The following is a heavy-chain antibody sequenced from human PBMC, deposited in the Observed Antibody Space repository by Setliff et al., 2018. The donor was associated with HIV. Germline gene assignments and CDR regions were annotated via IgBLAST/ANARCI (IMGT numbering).Heavy chain of an antibody. CDR2: IGSSSSYI. J-gene: IGHJ3*02. CDR3: ARVEPGGSQAFDI. Sequence: KPGGSLRLSCAASGFTFSSYSMNWVRQAPGKGLEWVSPIGSSSSYIYYADSVKGRFTISRDNAKNSLYLQMNSLRAEDTAVYYCARVEPGGSQAFDIWGQGTMVTVSS. V-gene: IGHV3-21*01. D-gene: IGHD3-10*01. CDR1: GFTFSSYS.